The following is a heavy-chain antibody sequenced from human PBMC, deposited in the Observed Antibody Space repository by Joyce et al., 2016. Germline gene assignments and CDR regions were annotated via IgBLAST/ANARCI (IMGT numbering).Heavy chain of an antibody. Sequence: EVQLVESGGDLIQPGGSLRLSCIASGFCVSTKYTSWVRQAPGKGLEWVSVIYNGGTTYYADSVRGRFTISKDNSKNTGYLQMTSPRVEDTAVYYCVRDWTTVNYYGMDVWGQGTTVLVSS. J-gene: IGHJ6*02. V-gene: IGHV3-53*01. D-gene: IGHD4-17*01. CDR1: GFCVSTKY. CDR2: IYNGGTT. CDR3: VRDWTTVNYYGMDV.